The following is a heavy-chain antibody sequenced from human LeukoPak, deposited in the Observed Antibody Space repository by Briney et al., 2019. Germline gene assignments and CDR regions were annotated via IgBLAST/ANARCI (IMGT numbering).Heavy chain of an antibody. J-gene: IGHJ4*02. Sequence: SETLSLTCTVSGGSISSYYWSWIRQPPGKGLEWIGYIYYSGSTNYNPSLKSRVTISVDTSKNQFSPKLSSVTAADTAVYYCARLYGSGSLDYWGQGTLVTVSS. CDR2: IYYSGST. D-gene: IGHD3-10*01. V-gene: IGHV4-59*08. CDR3: ARLYGSGSLDY. CDR1: GGSISSYY.